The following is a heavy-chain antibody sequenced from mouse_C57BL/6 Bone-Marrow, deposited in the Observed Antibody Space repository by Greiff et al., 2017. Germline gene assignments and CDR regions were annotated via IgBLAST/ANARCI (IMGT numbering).Heavy chain of an antibody. CDR1: GYTFTSYW. J-gene: IGHJ3*01. CDR2: IDPSDSET. CDR3: ARTGFYGWFAY. D-gene: IGHD1-1*01. V-gene: IGHV1-52*01. Sequence: QVQLQQPGAELVRPGSSVKLSCKASGYTFTSYWMHWVKQRPIQGLEWIGNIDPSDSETHYNQKFKDKATLTVDKSSSTAYMQLSSLTSKDTAVDYGARTGFYGWFAYWGQGTLVTVSA.